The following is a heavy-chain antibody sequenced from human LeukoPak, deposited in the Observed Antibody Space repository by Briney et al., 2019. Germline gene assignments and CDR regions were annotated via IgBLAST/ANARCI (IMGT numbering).Heavy chain of an antibody. Sequence: GGSLRLSCAASGFAFSDYYMSWLRQAPGKGLEWVSYISSTSSYTNYADSVKGRFTISRDNAKNSLYLQMNSLGAEDTAVYYCARRGTSSSWAHFDYWGQGTLVTVSS. V-gene: IGHV3-11*03. CDR2: ISSTSSYT. J-gene: IGHJ4*02. CDR1: GFAFSDYY. CDR3: ARRGTSSSWAHFDY. D-gene: IGHD6-13*01.